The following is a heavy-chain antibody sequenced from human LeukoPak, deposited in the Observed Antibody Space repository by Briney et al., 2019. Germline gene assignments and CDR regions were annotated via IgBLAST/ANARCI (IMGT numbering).Heavy chain of an antibody. D-gene: IGHD2-2*01. CDR1: GGSFSGYY. Sequence: PSETLSLTCAVYGGSFSGYYWSWIRQPPGKGLEWIGEINHSGSTNYNPSLKSRVTISVDTSKNQFSLKLSSVTAADTAVYYCARGGGEREEDIVVVPAAIFDYWGQGTLVTVSS. CDR2: INHSGST. CDR3: ARGGGEREEDIVVVPAAIFDY. J-gene: IGHJ4*02. V-gene: IGHV4-34*01.